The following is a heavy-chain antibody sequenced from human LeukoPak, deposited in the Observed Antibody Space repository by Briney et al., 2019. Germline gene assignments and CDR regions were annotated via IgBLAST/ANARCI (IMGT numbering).Heavy chain of an antibody. V-gene: IGHV3-11*01. J-gene: IGHJ4*02. CDR2: ISSSGSTI. CDR3: ARAGTTYYYGY. Sequence: GGSLRLSCVASGFIFSDYYMSWIRQAPEKGLEWVSYISSSGSTIYYADSVKGRFTISRDNAKNSLYLQMNSLRAEDTAVYYCARAGTTYYYGYWGQGTLVTVSS. D-gene: IGHD3-10*01. CDR1: GFIFSDYY.